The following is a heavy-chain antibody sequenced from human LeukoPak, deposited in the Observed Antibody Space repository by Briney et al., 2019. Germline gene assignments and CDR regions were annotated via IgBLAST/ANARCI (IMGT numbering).Heavy chain of an antibody. V-gene: IGHV1-2*06. D-gene: IGHD4-17*01. J-gene: IGHJ4*02. Sequence: ASVKVSCKASGYTFTGYYMHWVRQAPGQGLEWMGRINPNSGGINYAQKFQGRVTMTRDTSISTACMELSRLRSDDTAVYYCARGSTVTTISDWGQGTLVTVSS. CDR3: ARGSTVTTISD. CDR1: GYTFTGYY. CDR2: INPNSGGI.